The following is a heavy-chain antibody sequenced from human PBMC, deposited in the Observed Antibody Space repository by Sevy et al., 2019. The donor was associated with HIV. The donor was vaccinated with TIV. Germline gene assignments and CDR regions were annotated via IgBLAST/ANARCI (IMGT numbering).Heavy chain of an antibody. CDR1: GGSIGSNSFY. CDR3: ARQKVRSAYYYDTSGRQGKADFDS. J-gene: IGHJ4*02. Sequence: SETLSLTCTVSGGSIGSNSFYWGWIRQPPGNEMEWIGTVSYGGSTYYNPSLRSRVTISVDASKKQFSLKLSSVTAADTAVYYCARQKVRSAYYYDTSGRQGKADFDSWGQGTLVTVSS. V-gene: IGHV4-39*01. CDR2: VSYGGST. D-gene: IGHD3-22*01.